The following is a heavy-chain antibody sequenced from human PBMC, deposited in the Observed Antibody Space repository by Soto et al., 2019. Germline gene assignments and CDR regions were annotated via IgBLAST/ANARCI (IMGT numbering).Heavy chain of an antibody. V-gene: IGHV3-23*01. CDR3: AKELELRYYYGMDV. Sequence: AGGSRRRSCAASGFTFSRYAMSWVREAPGKGLEWVSAISGSGGSTYYADSVKGRFTISRDNSKNTLYLQMNSLRAEDTAVYYCAKELELRYYYGMDVWGQGTTVTVSS. J-gene: IGHJ6*02. D-gene: IGHD1-7*01. CDR2: ISGSGGST. CDR1: GFTFSRYA.